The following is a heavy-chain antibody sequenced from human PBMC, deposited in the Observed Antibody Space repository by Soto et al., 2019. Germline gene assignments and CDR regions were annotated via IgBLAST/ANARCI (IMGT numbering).Heavy chain of an antibody. Sequence: QVQLVQSGAEVKEPGSSVRVSCKASGGTFDNFIMNWVRQTPGQGLEWMGGIVPMLGTPTYAEKFKGRVTIPATGSTRTMYMEVTSLRSEDTAISYCARNGTYSSSLSQYSGMDVWGQGTTVTVSS. J-gene: IGHJ6*02. CDR3: ARNGTYSSSLSQYSGMDV. V-gene: IGHV1-69*01. CDR2: IVPMLGTP. CDR1: GGTFDNFI. D-gene: IGHD1-26*01.